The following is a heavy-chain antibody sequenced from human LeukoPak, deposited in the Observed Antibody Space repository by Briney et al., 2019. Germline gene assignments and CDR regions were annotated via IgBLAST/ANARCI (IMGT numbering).Heavy chain of an antibody. CDR3: AKDGYDYYYYYTDV. D-gene: IGHD1-1*01. J-gene: IGHJ6*03. Sequence: GGSLRLSCAASGFTFSSYAMSWVRQAPGKGLEWVSAISGSGGTTYYADSVKGRFTISRDNSKNTLYLQMNSLRAEDTAVYYCAKDGYDYYYYYTDVWGRGTAVTVSS. CDR1: GFTFSSYA. V-gene: IGHV3-23*01. CDR2: ISGSGGTT.